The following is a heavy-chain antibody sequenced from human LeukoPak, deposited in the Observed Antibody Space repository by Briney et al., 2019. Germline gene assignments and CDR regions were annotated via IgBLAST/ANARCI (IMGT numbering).Heavy chain of an antibody. D-gene: IGHD1-14*01. CDR1: GFTFSGYS. J-gene: IGHJ4*02. Sequence: GGSLRLSCEVSGFTFSGYSLNWVRQAPGKGLEWLSYISTRNTIYYGDSVKGRFTISRDNAKNSLFLQMNSLRAEDTALYYCARGDHHDDKVVGIDYWGQGTLVTVSS. CDR3: ARGDHHDDKVVGIDY. V-gene: IGHV3-48*01. CDR2: ISTRNTI.